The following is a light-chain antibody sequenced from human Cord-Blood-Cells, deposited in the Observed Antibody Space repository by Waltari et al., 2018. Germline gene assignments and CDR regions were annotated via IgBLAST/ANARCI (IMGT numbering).Light chain of an antibody. J-gene: IGKJ2*01. V-gene: IGKV4-1*01. Sequence: IFMTQSPDSLAVSLGERATINCKSSQSVLYSSNNKNYLAWYQQKPGQPPKLLIYWASTWESGVPDRFSGSGSGTDFTLTISSLQAEDVAVYYCQQYYSTPYTFGQGTKLEIK. CDR3: QQYYSTPYT. CDR2: WAS. CDR1: QSVLYSSNNKNY.